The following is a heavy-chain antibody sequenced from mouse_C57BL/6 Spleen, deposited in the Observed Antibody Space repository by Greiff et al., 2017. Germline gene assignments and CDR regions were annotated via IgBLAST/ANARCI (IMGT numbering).Heavy chain of an antibody. J-gene: IGHJ2*01. CDR2: IYPGSGST. D-gene: IGHD2-3*01. CDR3: ARGSDGYYVYYFDY. V-gene: IGHV1-55*01. CDR1: GYTFTSYW. Sequence: QVQLQQSGAELVKPGASVKMSCKASGYTFTSYWITWVKQRPGQGLEWIGDIYPGSGSTNYNEKFKSKATLTVDTSSSTAYTQLSRLTSEDSAVYYVARGSDGYYVYYFDYWGQGTTLTVSS.